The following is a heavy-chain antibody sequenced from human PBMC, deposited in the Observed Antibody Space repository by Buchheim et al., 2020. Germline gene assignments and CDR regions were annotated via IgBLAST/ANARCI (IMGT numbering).Heavy chain of an antibody. J-gene: IGHJ4*02. Sequence: EVQLVESGGGLVQPGGSLRLSCAASGFTFSSYSMNWVRQAPGKGLEWVSYISSSSSTIYYAESVKGRFTISRDNAKNSLYLQMNSLRAEDTAVYYCASQHIVVVPAAQFDYWGQGTL. D-gene: IGHD2-2*01. CDR2: ISSSSSTI. V-gene: IGHV3-48*01. CDR3: ASQHIVVVPAAQFDY. CDR1: GFTFSSYS.